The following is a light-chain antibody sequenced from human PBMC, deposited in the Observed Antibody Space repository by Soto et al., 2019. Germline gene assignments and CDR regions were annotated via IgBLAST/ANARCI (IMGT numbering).Light chain of an antibody. CDR2: ASS. CDR1: QSVTSY. J-gene: IGKJ1*01. CDR3: QQYSTSQT. V-gene: IGKV3-20*01. Sequence: EIVLTQSPGTLSLSPGERATLSCRASQSVTSYLAWYQQKPGQAPRLLIYASSTRATGIPDRFSGGGSGTDXTLTISRLEPEDFAVYYCQQYSTSQTFGQGTVLEI.